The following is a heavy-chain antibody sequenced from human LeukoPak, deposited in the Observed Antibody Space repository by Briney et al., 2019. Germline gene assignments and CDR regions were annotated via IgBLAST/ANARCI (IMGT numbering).Heavy chain of an antibody. V-gene: IGHV1-8*01. CDR3: AKVGRIVVVPAGDNWFDP. D-gene: IGHD2-2*01. J-gene: IGHJ5*02. CDR2: MNPNSGNT. Sequence: ASVKVSCKASGYTFISYDINWVRQATGQGLEWMGWMNPNSGNTGYAQKFQGRVTITADESTSTAYMELSSLRSEDTAVYYCAKVGRIVVVPAGDNWFDPWGQGTLVTVSS. CDR1: GYTFISYD.